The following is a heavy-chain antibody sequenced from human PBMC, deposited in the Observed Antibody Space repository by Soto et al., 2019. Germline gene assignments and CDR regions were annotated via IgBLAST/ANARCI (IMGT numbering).Heavy chain of an antibody. Sequence: SEKVSHLVSGYTLPELSLHWLRLAPGKALEWMGGFDPEDGETIYAQKFQGRVTMTEDTSTVTPYMELSSLRSEATAVYYCATVKEFYYGMDVWGQGTTVTVSS. J-gene: IGHJ6*02. CDR3: ATVKEFYYGMDV. CDR1: GYTLPELS. CDR2: FDPEDGET. V-gene: IGHV1-24*01.